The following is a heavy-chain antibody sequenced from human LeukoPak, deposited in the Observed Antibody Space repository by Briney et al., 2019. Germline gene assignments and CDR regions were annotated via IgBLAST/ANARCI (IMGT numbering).Heavy chain of an antibody. CDR1: GGTFSSYA. D-gene: IGHD2-15*01. CDR2: IIPIFGTA. V-gene: IGHV1-69*05. Sequence: SSVKVSCKASGGTFSSYAISWVRQALGQGLEWMGGIIPIFGTANYAQKFQGRVTITTDESTSTAYMELSSLRSEDTAVYYCARALGYCSGGSCYSGFDYWGQGTLVTVSS. J-gene: IGHJ4*02. CDR3: ARALGYCSGGSCYSGFDY.